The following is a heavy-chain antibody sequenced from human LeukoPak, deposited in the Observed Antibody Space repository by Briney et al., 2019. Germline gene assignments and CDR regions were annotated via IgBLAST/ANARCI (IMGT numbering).Heavy chain of an antibody. CDR1: GYTFTGYY. CDR3: ARDKGGLYYYDSSGYYPSHFDY. Sequence: ASVKVSCKASGYTFTGYYMHWVRQVPGQGLEWMGWINPNSGGTNYAQKFQGRVTMTRDTSISTAYMELSRLRSDDTAVYYCARDKGGLYYYDSSGYYPSHFDYWGQGTLVTVSS. V-gene: IGHV1-2*02. D-gene: IGHD3-22*01. CDR2: INPNSGGT. J-gene: IGHJ4*02.